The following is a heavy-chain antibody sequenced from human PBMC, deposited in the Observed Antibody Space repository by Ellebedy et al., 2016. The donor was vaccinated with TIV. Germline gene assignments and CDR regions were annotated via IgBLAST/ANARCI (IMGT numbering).Heavy chain of an antibody. V-gene: IGHV3-21*01. CDR1: GFTFSSYA. CDR2: IGSSSGYI. J-gene: IGHJ4*02. D-gene: IGHD6-6*01. Sequence: GESLKISCGVSGFTFSSYAMSWVRQAPGKGLECVSSIGSSSGYIYYADSVKGRFTISRDNAENSLYLQMNSLRDEDTALYYCARETYRPVDFDLWGQGTLVTVSS. CDR3: ARETYRPVDFDL.